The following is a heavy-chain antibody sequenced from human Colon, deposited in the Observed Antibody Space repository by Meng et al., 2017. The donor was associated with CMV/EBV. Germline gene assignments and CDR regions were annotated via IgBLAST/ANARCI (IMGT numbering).Heavy chain of an antibody. D-gene: IGHD2-21*01. CDR3: ARMWRGRWFAP. V-gene: IGHV3-72*01. J-gene: IGHJ5*02. CDR2: IRNKANSYTT. Sequence: ASGFTFADHYLDWVRLAPGKGLGWVGRIRNKANSYTTEYAASVKGRFTLSRDDSKNSVYLQMNSLETEDTAVYHCARMWRGRWFAPWGQGTLVTVSS. CDR1: GFTFADHY.